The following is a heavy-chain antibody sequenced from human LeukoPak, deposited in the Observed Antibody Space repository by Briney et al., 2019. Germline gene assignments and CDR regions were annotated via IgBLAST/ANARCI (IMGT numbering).Heavy chain of an antibody. CDR3: ARDREDIVVVPAAMRRDYYYYGMDV. D-gene: IGHD2-2*01. J-gene: IGHJ6*02. V-gene: IGHV1-46*01. Sequence: ASVKVSCKASGYTFTSYYMHWVRQAPGQGLEWMGIINPSGGSTSYAQKFQGRVTMTRDTSTSTVYVELSSLRSEDTAVYYCARDREDIVVVPAAMRRDYYYYGMDVWGQGTTVTVSS. CDR1: GYTFTSYY. CDR2: INPSGGST.